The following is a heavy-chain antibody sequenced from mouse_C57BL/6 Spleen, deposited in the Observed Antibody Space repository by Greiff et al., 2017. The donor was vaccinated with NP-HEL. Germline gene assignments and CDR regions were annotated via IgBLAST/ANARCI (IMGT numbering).Heavy chain of an antibody. CDR3: ARSGYSNYAYYFDY. D-gene: IGHD2-5*01. CDR2: IDPSDSET. V-gene: IGHV1-52*01. CDR1: GYTFTSYW. Sequence: QVQLQQPGAELVRPGSSVKLSCKASGYTFTSYWMHWVKQRPIQGLEWIGNIDPSDSETHYNQKFKDKATLTVDKSSSTAYMQLSSLTSEDSAVYYCARSGYSNYAYYFDYWGQGTTLTVSS. J-gene: IGHJ2*01.